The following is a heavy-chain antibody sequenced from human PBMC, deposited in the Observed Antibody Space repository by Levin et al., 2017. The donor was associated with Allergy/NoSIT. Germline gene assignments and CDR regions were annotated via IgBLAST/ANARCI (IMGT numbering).Heavy chain of an antibody. CDR3: ASLGVAATLDY. CDR2: INSDGSST. V-gene: IGHV3-74*01. J-gene: IGHJ4*02. D-gene: IGHD2-15*01. Sequence: GGSLRLSCAASGFTFSSYWMHWVRQAPGKGLVWVSRINSDGSSTSYADSVKGRFTISRDNAKNTLYLQMNSLRAEDTAVYYCASLGVAATLDYWGQGTLVTVSS. CDR1: GFTFSSYW.